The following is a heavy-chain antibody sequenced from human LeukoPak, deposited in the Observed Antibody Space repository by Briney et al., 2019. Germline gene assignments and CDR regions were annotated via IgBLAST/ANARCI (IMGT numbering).Heavy chain of an antibody. D-gene: IGHD5-18*01. Sequence: SETLSLTCTVSGDSISSYYWSWLRQPPGKGLECIGYIYYSGSTNYNPSLKGRATISVDTSKNQFSLKLSSVTAADTAVYYCARDRGRGYCYGSEKGFDYWGQGTLVTVSS. J-gene: IGHJ4*02. CDR2: IYYSGST. V-gene: IGHV4-59*01. CDR1: GDSISSYY. CDR3: ARDRGRGYCYGSEKGFDY.